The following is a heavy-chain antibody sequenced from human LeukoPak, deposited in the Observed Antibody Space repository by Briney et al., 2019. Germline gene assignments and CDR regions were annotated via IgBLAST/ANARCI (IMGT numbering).Heavy chain of an antibody. Sequence: ASVKVSCKASGYTFTSYDINWVRQATGQGLEWMGWMNPNSGNTGYAQKFQGRVTMTRNTSISTAYMELSSLRPEDTAVYYCARGRIRGAAAAPGYWGQGTLVTVSS. V-gene: IGHV1-8*01. D-gene: IGHD3-10*01. J-gene: IGHJ4*02. CDR2: MNPNSGNT. CDR1: GYTFTSYD. CDR3: ARGRIRGAAAAPGY.